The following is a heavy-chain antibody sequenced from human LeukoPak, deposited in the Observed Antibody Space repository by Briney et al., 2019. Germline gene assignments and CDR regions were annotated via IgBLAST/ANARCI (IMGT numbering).Heavy chain of an antibody. V-gene: IGHV3-23*01. CDR1: GFTFSSYA. Sequence: GGSLGLSCAASGFTFSSYAMSWVRQAPGKGLEWVSVISGSGGSTYYADSVKGRFTISRDNSKNTLYLRMNSLRVEDTAGYYCAKSPVPYCSGGSCYGMDVWGQGTTVTVSS. CDR3: AKSPVPYCSGGSCYGMDV. CDR2: ISGSGGST. D-gene: IGHD2-15*01. J-gene: IGHJ6*02.